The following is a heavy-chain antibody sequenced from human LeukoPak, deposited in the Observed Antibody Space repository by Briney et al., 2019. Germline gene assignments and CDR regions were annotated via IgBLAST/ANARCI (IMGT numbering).Heavy chain of an antibody. CDR2: FDPEDGET. Sequence: ASVKVSCKVSGYTLTELSMHWVRQAPGKGLEWMGAFDPEDGETIYAQKFQGRVTMTEDTSTDTAYMELSSLRSEDTAVYYCATDPNYYDSSGYRHWGQGTLVTVSS. J-gene: IGHJ1*01. CDR3: ATDPNYYDSSGYRH. V-gene: IGHV1-24*01. CDR1: GYTLTELS. D-gene: IGHD3-22*01.